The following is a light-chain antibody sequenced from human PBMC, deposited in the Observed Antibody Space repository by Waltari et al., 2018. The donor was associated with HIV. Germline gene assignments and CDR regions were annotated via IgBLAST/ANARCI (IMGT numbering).Light chain of an antibody. CDR3: TSYTSSSTYV. V-gene: IGLV2-14*03. CDR2: DGI. Sequence: QSALTQPASVSGSPGQSITISCTGTRSDIGSYNYVSWYQRPPGKAPSLMIYDGINRPSGISNRCSGSKSGNTASLTISGLQTEDEADYYCTSYTSSSTYVFGSGTKVTVL. J-gene: IGLJ1*01. CDR1: RSDIGSYNY.